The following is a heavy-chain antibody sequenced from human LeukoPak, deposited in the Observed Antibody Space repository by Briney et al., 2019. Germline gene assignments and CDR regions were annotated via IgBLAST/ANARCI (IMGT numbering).Heavy chain of an antibody. J-gene: IGHJ6*03. CDR1: GGSISNDDSYS. CDR2: IFYSGST. D-gene: IGHD4-11*01. Sequence: SETLSLTCTVSGGSISNDDSYSWGWIRQPPGKGLEWIANIFYSGSTYYNPSLKSRVTMSIDTSKTQFSLKLSSVTAADTAVYYCAREFHKFTGTTPIYYYYMDVWGKGTTVTVSS. V-gene: IGHV4-39*07. CDR3: AREFHKFTGTTPIYYYYMDV.